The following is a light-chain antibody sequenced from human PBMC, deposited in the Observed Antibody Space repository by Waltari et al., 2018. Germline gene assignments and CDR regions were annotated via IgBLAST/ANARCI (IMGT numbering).Light chain of an antibody. CDR3: MIWHGSAAV. Sequence: QAVLTQPSSLSATPGASASLTCTLRSGINVGTYRIYWYQQKPGSPPQYLLRYKSDSDKQQGSGVPSCCSGSKDVSANAGILLISGLQSEDEADYYCMIWHGSAAVFGGGTQLTVL. V-gene: IGLV5-45*03. CDR1: SGINVGTYR. CDR2: YKSDSDK. J-gene: IGLJ7*01.